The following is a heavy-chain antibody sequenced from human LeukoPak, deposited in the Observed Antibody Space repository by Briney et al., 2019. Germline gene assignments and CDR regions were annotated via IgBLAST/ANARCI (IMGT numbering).Heavy chain of an antibody. J-gene: IGHJ4*02. V-gene: IGHV1-69*05. D-gene: IGHD5-24*01. CDR3: ARAGRRDGYNYDFDY. Sequence: SVKVSCKASGGTFSSYAISWVRQAPGQGLEWMGRIIPIFGTANYAQKFQGRVTITTDESTSTAYMELSSLRSEDTAAHYCARAGRRDGYNYDFDYWGQGTLVTVSS. CDR2: IIPIFGTA. CDR1: GGTFSSYA.